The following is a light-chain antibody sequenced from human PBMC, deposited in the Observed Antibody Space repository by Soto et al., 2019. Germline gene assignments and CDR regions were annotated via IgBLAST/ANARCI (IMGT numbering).Light chain of an antibody. J-gene: IGKJ2*03. CDR2: AAS. CDR1: QSITNY. V-gene: IGKV1-39*01. Sequence: DIQMTQSPSSLSVSVGDRVTITCRASQSITNYLNWYQQKPGKAPRLLVYAASSLQSGVPSRFSGNGSGTDFTLTISSLQPEDFASYYCQQRDSYPYRVGEGTKLEIK. CDR3: QQRDSYPYR.